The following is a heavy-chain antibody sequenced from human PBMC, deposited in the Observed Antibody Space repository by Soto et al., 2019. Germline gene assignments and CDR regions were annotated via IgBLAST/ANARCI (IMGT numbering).Heavy chain of an antibody. CDR1: GGSISSYY. V-gene: IGHV4-59*01. J-gene: IGHJ5*02. CDR2: IYYSGST. CDR3: ARGDHVGYPIPAAWFDP. D-gene: IGHD1-1*01. Sequence: SETLSLTCTVSGGSISSYYWSWIRQPPGKGLEWIGYIYYSGSTNYNPSLKSRVTISVDTSKNQFSLKLSSVTAADTAVYYCARGDHVGYPIPAAWFDPWGQGTLVTVSS.